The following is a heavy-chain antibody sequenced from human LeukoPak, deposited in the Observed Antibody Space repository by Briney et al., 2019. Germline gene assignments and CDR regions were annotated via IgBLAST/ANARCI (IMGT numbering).Heavy chain of an antibody. V-gene: IGHV1-18*01. D-gene: IGHD2-2*01. CDR1: GYTFNSYG. CDR2: ISAYNGNT. Sequence: ASVKVSCKASGYTFNSYGISWVRQAPGQGLEWMGWISAYNGNTNYAQKLQGRVTMTTDTSTSTAYMELRSLRSDDTAVYYCARGDIVVVPAAMEDAFDIWGQGTMVTVSS. CDR3: ARGDIVVVPAAMEDAFDI. J-gene: IGHJ3*02.